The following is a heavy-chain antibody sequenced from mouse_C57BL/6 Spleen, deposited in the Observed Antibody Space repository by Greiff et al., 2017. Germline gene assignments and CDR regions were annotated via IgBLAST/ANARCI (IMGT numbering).Heavy chain of an antibody. V-gene: IGHV5-6*01. CDR2: ISSGGSYT. Sequence: EVQRVESGGDLVKPGGSLKLSCAASGFTFSSYGMSWVRQTPDKRLEWVATISSGGSYTYYPDSVKGRFTISRDNAKNTLYLQMSSLKSEDTAMYYCARHGGLLPFYAMDYWGQGTSVTVSS. D-gene: IGHD2-3*01. J-gene: IGHJ4*01. CDR3: ARHGGLLPFYAMDY. CDR1: GFTFSSYG.